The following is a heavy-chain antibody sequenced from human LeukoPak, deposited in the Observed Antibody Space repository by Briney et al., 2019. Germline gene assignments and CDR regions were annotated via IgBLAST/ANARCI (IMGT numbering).Heavy chain of an antibody. J-gene: IGHJ5*02. CDR1: GFTVGNNY. Sequence: GGSLRLSXVASGFTVGNNYMTWVSQAPGKGLEWVSLIYSGGDTDSADSVKGRFSISRDNSKNTLYLQMNNLRTEDTAVYYCARGLYYYGSGTFDPWGQGTLVTVSS. CDR3: ARGLYYYGSGTFDP. V-gene: IGHV3-66*02. D-gene: IGHD3-10*01. CDR2: IYSGGDT.